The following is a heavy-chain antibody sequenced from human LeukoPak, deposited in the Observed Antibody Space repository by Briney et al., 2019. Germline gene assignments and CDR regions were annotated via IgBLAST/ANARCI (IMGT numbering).Heavy chain of an antibody. CDR2: IKEDGTDK. D-gene: IGHD3-16*01. V-gene: IGHV3-7*01. Sequence: GGSLRLSCAASGFTFSSYWMGWVRQAPGRGLEWVADIKEDGTDKYSVDSVKGRFTISRDNAKNSLYLRMDSLRAEDTAVYYCVAFPAYLWGSDILDVIDYWGQGTLVTVSS. CDR3: VAFPAYLWGSDILDVIDY. CDR1: GFTFSSYW. J-gene: IGHJ4*02.